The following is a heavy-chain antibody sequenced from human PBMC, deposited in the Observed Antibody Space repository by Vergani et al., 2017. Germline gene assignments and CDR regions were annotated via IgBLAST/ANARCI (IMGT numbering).Heavy chain of an antibody. J-gene: IGHJ6*03. CDR1: GFSFSSFG. V-gene: IGHV3-48*01. CDR3: ARGVTPDYYYYYMDV. CDR2: ISSSSSTI. D-gene: IGHD4-23*01. Sequence: VQLVESGGGVVQPGGSLRLSCAASGFSFSSFGMHWVRQAPGKGLEWVSYISSSSSTIYYADSVKGRFTISRDNAKNSLYLQMNSLRAEDTAVYYCARGVTPDYYYYYMDVWGKGTTVTVSS.